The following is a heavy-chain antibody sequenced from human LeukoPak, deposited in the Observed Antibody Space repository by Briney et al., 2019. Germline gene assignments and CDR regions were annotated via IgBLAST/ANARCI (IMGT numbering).Heavy chain of an antibody. J-gene: IGHJ4*02. Sequence: GGSLRLSCAASGFTFSSYSMHWVRQAPGKGPMWVSRICPDGTVTNYADSVKARFIISRDNARNTVYLQMNSLRVEATAVYYGVRDFRSADYWGQGTLVTVSS. CDR3: VRDFRSADY. CDR2: ICPDGTVT. V-gene: IGHV3-74*01. CDR1: GFTFSSYS.